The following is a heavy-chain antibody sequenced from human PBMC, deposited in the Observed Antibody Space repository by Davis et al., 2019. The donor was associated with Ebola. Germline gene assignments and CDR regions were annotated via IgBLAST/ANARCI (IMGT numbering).Heavy chain of an antibody. CDR1: GDTFVSFA. J-gene: IGHJ5*02. D-gene: IGHD3-22*01. CDR2: IIPMFRSP. V-gene: IGHV1-69*13. CDR3: ARVRTGYYYDSSDSPSWFDP. Sequence: SVKVSCKASGDTFVSFAVSWVRQAPGRGLEWMGGIIPMFRSPNYAQKFQGRLTITADESTRTVYMDLSSLTSDDTAVYYCARVRTGYYYDSSDSPSWFDPWGQGTLVTVSS.